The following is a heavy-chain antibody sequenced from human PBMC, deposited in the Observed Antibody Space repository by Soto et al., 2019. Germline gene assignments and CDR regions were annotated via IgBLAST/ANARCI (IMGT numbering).Heavy chain of an antibody. CDR1: GYTFTSYG. Sequence: ASVKVSCKASGYTFTSYGISWVRQAPGQGLEWMGWISAYNGNTNYAQKLQGRVTMTTDTSTSTAYMELSSLRSDDTAVYYCARANANNYYLWSGYYNDYYYYMDVWGKGTTVTVSS. CDR3: ARANANNYYLWSGYYNDYYYYMDV. J-gene: IGHJ6*03. V-gene: IGHV1-18*01. D-gene: IGHD3-3*01. CDR2: ISAYNGNT.